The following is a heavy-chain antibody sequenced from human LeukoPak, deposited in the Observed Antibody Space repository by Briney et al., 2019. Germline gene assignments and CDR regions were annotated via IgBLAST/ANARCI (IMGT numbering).Heavy chain of an antibody. Sequence: SETLSLTCTVSGDSISRYYWSRIRQPAGKGLEWIGRIYNGGIITYNPSLKSRVTMSIDTSNNQFSLKLSSVTAADTAVYYCARKREAQRWLQFRTAYFDYWGQGTLVTVSS. CDR3: ARKREAQRWLQFRTAYFDY. V-gene: IGHV4-4*07. D-gene: IGHD5-24*01. CDR1: GDSISRYY. CDR2: IYNGGII. J-gene: IGHJ4*02.